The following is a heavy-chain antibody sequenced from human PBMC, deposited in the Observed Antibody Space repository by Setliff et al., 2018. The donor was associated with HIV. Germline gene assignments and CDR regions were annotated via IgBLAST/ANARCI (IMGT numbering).Heavy chain of an antibody. CDR1: GGTFSSYA. CDR2: INAGNGNT. J-gene: IGHJ6*03. V-gene: IGHV1-3*01. D-gene: IGHD5-18*01. Sequence: ASVNVSCKASGGTFSSYAISWVRQAPGQGLEWMGWINAGNGNTKYSQKFQGRVTITRDTSASTAYMELSSLRSEDTAVYYCARDGGDTAMVSYYYYYYMDVWGKGTTVTVSS. CDR3: ARDGGDTAMVSYYYYYYMDV.